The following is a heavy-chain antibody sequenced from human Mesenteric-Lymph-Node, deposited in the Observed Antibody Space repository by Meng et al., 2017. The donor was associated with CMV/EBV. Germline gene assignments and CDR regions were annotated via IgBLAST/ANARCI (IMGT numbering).Heavy chain of an antibody. CDR1: GGSISSSTYY. D-gene: IGHD3-22*01. J-gene: IGHJ5*02. CDR2: IFYTGST. CDR3: ARDDSVNLNWVDP. Sequence: SGGSISSSTYYWGWVRQPPGKGLEWIGSIFYTGSTHYNPSLKSRVTMSLDTSKNQFSLKLTSVTAADTAVYYCARDDSVNLNWVDPWGQGTLVTVSS. V-gene: IGHV4-39*07.